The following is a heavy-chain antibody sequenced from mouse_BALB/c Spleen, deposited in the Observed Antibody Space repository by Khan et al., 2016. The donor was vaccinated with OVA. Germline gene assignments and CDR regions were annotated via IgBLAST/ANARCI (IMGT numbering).Heavy chain of an antibody. CDR2: IDPANGNT. V-gene: IGHV14-3*02. Sequence: EVQLQESGAELVKPGASVKLSCTASGFNIKDTYMHWVKQRPEQGLEWIGRIDPANGNTKYDPKFQGKATITADTSSNTAYLQLSRLTSEDTAVYYWARDYWDVFAYWGQGTLVTVSA. CDR1: GFNIKDTY. D-gene: IGHD4-1*01. CDR3: ARDYWDVFAY. J-gene: IGHJ3*01.